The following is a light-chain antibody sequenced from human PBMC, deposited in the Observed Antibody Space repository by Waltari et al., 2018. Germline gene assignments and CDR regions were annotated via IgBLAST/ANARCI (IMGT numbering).Light chain of an antibody. V-gene: IGKV3-11*01. CDR1: QSVGGS. J-gene: IGKJ4*01. Sequence: ETVLTQSPATLSLSAGERATLSCRASQSVGGSLAWYQQKPGQAPRLLIYDASKRATGIPARFSGSGSGTGFTFTISSLEPEDFAVYYCQQRSNWLSFGGGTKVEIK. CDR2: DAS. CDR3: QQRSNWLS.